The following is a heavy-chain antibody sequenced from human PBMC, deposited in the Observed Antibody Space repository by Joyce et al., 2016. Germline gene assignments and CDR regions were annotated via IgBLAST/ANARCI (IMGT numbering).Heavy chain of an antibody. D-gene: IGHD1-20*01. J-gene: IGHJ3*02. CDR3: ARDPRLLITSVMTNDGFDI. V-gene: IGHV1-18*01. CDR2: ISSYNGNT. Sequence: QVELVQSGGEVKKPGASVKVSCKASGYTFTRYGISWVRQAPGQSLEWMGWISSYNGNTHYAEKVQGRVTMTTDTGTSTAYMELRSLREDDTAVYFCARDPRLLITSVMTNDGFDIWGQGTAVIVSS. CDR1: GYTFTRYG.